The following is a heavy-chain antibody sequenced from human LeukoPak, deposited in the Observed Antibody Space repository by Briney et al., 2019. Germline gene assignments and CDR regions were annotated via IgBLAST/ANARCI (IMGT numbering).Heavy chain of an antibody. CDR2: IIPILGIA. Sequence: SVKVSCKASGYTFTSYAISWVRQAPGQGLEWMGRIIPILGIANYAQKFQGRVTITADKSTSTAYMELSSLRSEDTAVYYCATVLWFGELKASYGMDVWGQGTTVTVSS. D-gene: IGHD3-10*01. CDR3: ATVLWFGELKASYGMDV. V-gene: IGHV1-69*04. J-gene: IGHJ6*02. CDR1: GYTFTSYA.